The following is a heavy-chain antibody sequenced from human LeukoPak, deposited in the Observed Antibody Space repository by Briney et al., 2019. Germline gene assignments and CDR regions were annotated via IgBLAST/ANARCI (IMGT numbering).Heavy chain of an antibody. J-gene: IGHJ6*03. CDR2: IYTSGST. V-gene: IGHV4-61*02. D-gene: IGHD5-12*01. CDR3: ARITTDIVAIYHMDV. Sequence: NASQTLSLTCTVSGGSISSGSYYWSWIRQPAGKGLEWIGRIYTSGSTNYNPSLKSRVTISVDTSKNQFSLKLSSVTAQDTAVYDCARITTDIVAIYHMDVWGKGTTVTVSS. CDR1: GGSISSGSYY.